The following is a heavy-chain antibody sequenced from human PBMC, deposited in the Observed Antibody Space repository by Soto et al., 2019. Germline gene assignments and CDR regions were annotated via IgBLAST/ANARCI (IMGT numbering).Heavy chain of an antibody. CDR1: GYTFTSND. Sequence: QVQLLQSGAEVKEPGASVKVSCRVSGYTFTSNDLNWVRQATGQGLEWMGWMNPQRGNTGYARKTQSRVTMTSNISKSTGYMELRGLTYEDTAVYYCARGTRFVGLWGQGTMVTVSP. CDR3: ARGTRFVGL. V-gene: IGHV1-8*01. D-gene: IGHD3-16*01. J-gene: IGHJ3*01. CDR2: MNPQRGNT.